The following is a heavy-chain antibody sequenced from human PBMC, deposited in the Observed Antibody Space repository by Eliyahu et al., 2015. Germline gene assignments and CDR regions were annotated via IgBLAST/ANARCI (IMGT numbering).Heavy chain of an antibody. D-gene: IGHD3-9*01. CDR2: TXGSGSRA. J-gene: IGHJ6*02. Sequence: QVRLVESGGGLVKPGGSLXXSCAASGFTHNXYYMTWIRXGPGKGLEXVGYTXGSGSRAYYADSVKGRFTISRDNAKNSLYLQMNSVRVEDAAVYYCARGRYRSGYRPNEGGYYHNAMDVWGPGTTVAVSS. CDR3: ARGRYRSGYRPNEGGYYHNAMDV. V-gene: IGHV3-11*01. CDR1: GFTHNXYY.